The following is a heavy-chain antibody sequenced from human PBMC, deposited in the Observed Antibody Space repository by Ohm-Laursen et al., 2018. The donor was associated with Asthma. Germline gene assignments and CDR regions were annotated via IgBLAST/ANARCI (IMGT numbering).Heavy chain of an antibody. V-gene: IGHV3-30-3*01. D-gene: IGHD5-18*01. J-gene: IGHJ4*02. Sequence: SLRLSCSASGFTFSSYAMHWVRQTPGKGLEWVAVISYDGNNKYHAASVQGRFTISRDNSKSTLLLQMSSLRPEDTAVYYCARGLGGIHRWLSYQIDKWGQGTQVTVSS. CDR3: ARGLGGIHRWLSYQIDK. CDR1: GFTFSSYA. CDR2: ISYDGNNK.